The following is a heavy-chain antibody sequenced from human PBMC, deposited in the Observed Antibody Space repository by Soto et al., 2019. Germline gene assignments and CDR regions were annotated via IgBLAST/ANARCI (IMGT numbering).Heavy chain of an antibody. D-gene: IGHD3-10*01. CDR2: INHSGST. V-gene: IGHV4-34*01. Sequence: QVRLQQWGAGLLKPSETLPLTCAVYGGSFSDYYWSWIRQRPGKGLEWIGEINHSGSTNYNPSLKSRVTISVDTSKNQFSLKLNSVTAADTAVYYCAREVPSRYFALWGRGTPVTVSS. J-gene: IGHJ2*01. CDR1: GGSFSDYY. CDR3: AREVPSRYFAL.